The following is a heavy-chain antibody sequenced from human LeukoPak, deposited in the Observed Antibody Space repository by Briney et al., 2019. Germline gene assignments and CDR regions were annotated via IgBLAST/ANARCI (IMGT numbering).Heavy chain of an antibody. J-gene: IGHJ4*02. CDR2: INHSGST. D-gene: IGHD6-13*01. CDR1: GGSISSYY. CDR3: ARRPYSSSWPFNY. Sequence: PSETLSLTCTVSGGSISSYYWSWIRQPPGKGLEWIGEINHSGSTNYNPSLKSRVTISVDTSKNQFSLNLSSVTAADTAVYYCARRPYSSSWPFNYWGQGTLVTVSS. V-gene: IGHV4-34*01.